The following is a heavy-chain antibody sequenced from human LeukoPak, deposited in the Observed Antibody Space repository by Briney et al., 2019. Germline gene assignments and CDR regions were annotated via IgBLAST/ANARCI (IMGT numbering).Heavy chain of an antibody. D-gene: IGHD3-22*01. V-gene: IGHV4-4*09. J-gene: IGHJ6*03. CDR2: IHTIET. CDR1: GGSISGYF. CDR3: ARGLRDEERYYKYYYMDV. Sequence: PSETLSLTCTISGGSISGYFGTWIRQASGKGLEWIGYIHTIETKYNPSLQSRVSMSIDTSKNQFSLNLRSVTAADTAAYYCARGLRDEERYYKYYYMDVWGKGTTVSVSS.